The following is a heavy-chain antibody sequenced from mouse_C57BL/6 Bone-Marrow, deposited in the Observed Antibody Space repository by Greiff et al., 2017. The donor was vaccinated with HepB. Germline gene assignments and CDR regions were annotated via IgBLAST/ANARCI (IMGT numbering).Heavy chain of an antibody. Sequence: EVMLVESGGGLVQPGGSLKLSCAASGFDFSRYWMSWVRRAPGKGLEWIGEINPDSGKNKYAPSLKDKFVISRDNAKNTLYLQMSKVRSEDTALYYCSALYGAPYYFDYWGQGTTLTVSS. J-gene: IGHJ2*01. CDR2: INPDSGKN. V-gene: IGHV4-1*01. CDR3: SALYGAPYYFDY. D-gene: IGHD1-1*02. CDR1: GFDFSRYW.